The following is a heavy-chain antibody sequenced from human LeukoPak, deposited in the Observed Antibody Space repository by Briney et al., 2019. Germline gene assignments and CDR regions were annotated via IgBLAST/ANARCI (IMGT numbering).Heavy chain of an antibody. Sequence: SQTLSLTCTVSGGSISSGGYYWSWIRQPPGKGLEWIGYIYHSGSTYYNPSLKSRVTISVDRSKNQFSLKLSSVTAADTAVYYCARLDTLTQQLVPWGQGTLVTVSS. V-gene: IGHV4-30-2*01. CDR2: IYHSGST. J-gene: IGHJ5*02. CDR3: ARLDTLTQQLVP. D-gene: IGHD6-13*01. CDR1: GGSISSGGYY.